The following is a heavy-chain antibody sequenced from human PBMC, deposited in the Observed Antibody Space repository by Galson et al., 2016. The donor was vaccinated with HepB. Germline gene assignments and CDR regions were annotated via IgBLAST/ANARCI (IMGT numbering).Heavy chain of an antibody. CDR2: ISGSGNVT. D-gene: IGHD1-26*01. V-gene: IGHV3-23*01. J-gene: IGHJ6*04. CDR1: GFTFSSYP. Sequence: SLRLSCAASGFTFSSYPLSWVRQAPGKGLEWLSAISGSGNVTYYADSVKGRFIISRDNSKDTLYLQMNSLRAEDTALYYCAKKGSKYSYHYYYALDVWGEGTTVTVSS. CDR3: AKKGSKYSYHYYYALDV.